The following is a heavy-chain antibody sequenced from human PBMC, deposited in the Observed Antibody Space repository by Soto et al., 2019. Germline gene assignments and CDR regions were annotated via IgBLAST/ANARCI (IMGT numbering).Heavy chain of an antibody. Sequence: QVQLVQSGAEVKKPGSSVKVSCKASGGTFSSYAISWVRQAPGQGLEWMGGIIPIFGTANYAQKFQGRVTITADESTSTAYMELSSLRSEDTAVYYCASPVGGGGAGYYYYGMDVWGQGTTVTVSS. J-gene: IGHJ6*02. D-gene: IGHD3-16*01. CDR1: GGTFSSYA. CDR2: IIPIFGTA. V-gene: IGHV1-69*01. CDR3: ASPVGGGGAGYYYYGMDV.